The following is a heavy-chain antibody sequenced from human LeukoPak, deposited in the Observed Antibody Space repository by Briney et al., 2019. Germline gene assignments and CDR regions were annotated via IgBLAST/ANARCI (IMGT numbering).Heavy chain of an antibody. CDR2: IDYSGST. J-gene: IGHJ4*02. CDR1: GGSISSGGYS. V-gene: IGHV4-31*11. CDR3: ARGQRGYSYGY. D-gene: IGHD5-18*01. Sequence: PSQTLSLTCAVSGGSISSGGYSWSWIRQPPGKGLEWIGFIDYSGSTYYNPSLKSRATISVDTSENQFSLKLNSVTAADTAVYYCARGQRGYSYGYWGQGTLVTVSS.